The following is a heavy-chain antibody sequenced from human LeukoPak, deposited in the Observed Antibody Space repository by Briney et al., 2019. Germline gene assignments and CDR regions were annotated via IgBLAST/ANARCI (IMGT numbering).Heavy chain of an antibody. V-gene: IGHV4-59*12. CDR3: ARGGSYLSAFDI. CDR1: GASISSYY. D-gene: IGHD1-26*01. J-gene: IGHJ3*02. Sequence: SETLSLTCTVSGASISSYYWSWIRQPPGKGLEWIGYIYYIGSTNYNPSLKSRVTFSLDTSKNQFSLKLSSVTAADTAVYYCARGGSYLSAFDIWGPGTMVTVSS. CDR2: IYYIGST.